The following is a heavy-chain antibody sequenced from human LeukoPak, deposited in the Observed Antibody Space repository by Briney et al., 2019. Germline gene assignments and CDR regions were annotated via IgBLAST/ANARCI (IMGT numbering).Heavy chain of an antibody. CDR1: GFTVSSNY. J-gene: IGHJ3*02. CDR3: AKDLNVFGELAFDI. CDR2: IYSGGST. Sequence: GGSLRLSCAASGFTVSSNYMSWVRQAPGKGLEWVSVIYSGGSTYYADSVKGRFTISRDNSKNTLYLQMNSLRAEDTAVYYCAKDLNVFGELAFDIWGQGTMVTVSS. V-gene: IGHV3-53*01. D-gene: IGHD3-10*01.